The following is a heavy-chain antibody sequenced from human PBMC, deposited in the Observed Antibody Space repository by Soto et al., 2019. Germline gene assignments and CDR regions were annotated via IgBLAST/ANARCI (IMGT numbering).Heavy chain of an antibody. D-gene: IGHD5-18*01. V-gene: IGHV3-74*01. CDR3: TRGGETAMV. J-gene: IGHJ4*02. Sequence: EVQLVESGGGLVQPGGSLRLSCAASGFTFSTYWMHWVRQAPGKGLVWVSRIKSDGSTTNYADSVKGRFTISRDNAKNRLDVEMNSLGAEDRAVYYCTRGGETAMVWGQGTLVTVSS. CDR1: GFTFSTYW. CDR2: IKSDGSTT.